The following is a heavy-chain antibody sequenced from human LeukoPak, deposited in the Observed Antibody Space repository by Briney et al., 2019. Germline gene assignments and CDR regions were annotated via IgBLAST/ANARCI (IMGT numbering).Heavy chain of an antibody. D-gene: IGHD6-13*01. CDR1: DDSMSSGSS. V-gene: IGHV4-4*02. J-gene: IGHJ4*02. CDR2: IYDSGNT. Sequence: SGTLSLTCAVSDDSMSSGSSWSWVRQPPGKGLEWIGEIYDSGNTDLNLSVKSRVTLSLDKSKQIFSLNLRAVTAADTAVYYCARGLPAAGLPFDYWGQGILVTVSS. CDR3: ARGLPAAGLPFDY.